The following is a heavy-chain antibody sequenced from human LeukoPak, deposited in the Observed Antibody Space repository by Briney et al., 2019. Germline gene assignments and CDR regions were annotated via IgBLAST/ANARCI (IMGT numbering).Heavy chain of an antibody. J-gene: IGHJ4*02. V-gene: IGHV3-15*01. D-gene: IGHD2-2*01. CDR1: GFTFSNAW. CDR2: IKSKTDGGTT. CDR3: TTGSVVVPAAIYY. Sequence: GGSLRLSCAASGFTFSNAWMSWVRQAPGKGLEWGGRIKSKTDGGTTDYAAPVKGRFTISRDDSKNTLDLQMNSLKTEDTAVYYCTTGSVVVPAAIYYWGQGTLVTVSS.